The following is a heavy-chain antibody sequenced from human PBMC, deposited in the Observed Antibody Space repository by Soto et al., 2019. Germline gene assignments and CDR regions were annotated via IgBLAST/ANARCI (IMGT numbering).Heavy chain of an antibody. V-gene: IGHV5-51*01. Sequence: XXSLKICWKGSGYSFTSYWIDWVRQMPGKGLEWMGIIYPGDSDTRYSPSFQGQVTISADKSISTAYLQWSSLKDSDTAMYYCARQYSDNYYYYMDVWGKGTTVTVSS. CDR3: ARQYSDNYYYYMDV. CDR1: GYSFTSYW. J-gene: IGHJ6*03. D-gene: IGHD5-12*01. CDR2: IYPGDSDT.